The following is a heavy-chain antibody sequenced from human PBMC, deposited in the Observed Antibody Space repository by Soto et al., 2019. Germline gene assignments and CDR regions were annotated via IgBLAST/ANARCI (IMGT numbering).Heavy chain of an antibody. Sequence: EVQLVESGGGLIQPGGSLRLSCATSGFTVSNHYMTWVRQAPGKGLEWVSVIYSGGSTYYADSVKGRFTISRDNSENTLYLQMNRLRGEDTAVYYCARGSGYDGFDYWGQGTLVTVSS. CDR3: ARGSGYDGFDY. J-gene: IGHJ4*02. CDR1: GFTVSNHY. CDR2: IYSGGST. V-gene: IGHV3-53*01. D-gene: IGHD5-12*01.